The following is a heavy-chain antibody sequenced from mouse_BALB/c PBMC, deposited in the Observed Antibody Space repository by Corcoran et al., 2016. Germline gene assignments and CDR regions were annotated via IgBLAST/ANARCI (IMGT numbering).Heavy chain of an antibody. J-gene: IGHJ1*01. Sequence: EVQLQQSGPELVKPGASVKMSCKASGYTFTSYVMHWVKQKPGQGLEWIGYINPYNDGTKYNEKFKGKATLTSDKSSSTAYMELSSPTSEDSAVYYCARLYYGSRVDWYFDVWGAGTTVTVSS. D-gene: IGHD1-1*01. CDR3: ARLYYGSRVDWYFDV. CDR1: GYTFTSYV. V-gene: IGHV1S136*01. CDR2: INPYNDGT.